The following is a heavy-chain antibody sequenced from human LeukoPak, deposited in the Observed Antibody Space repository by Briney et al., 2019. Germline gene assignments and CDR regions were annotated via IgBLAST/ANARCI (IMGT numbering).Heavy chain of an antibody. CDR3: VKGLRSSGLYGIPDL. Sequence: GGSLRLSCSASGFTFSSYAMHWVRQAPGKGLEYVSVISSNGVSTYYADSVKGRFTISRDNSKNTLYLQMSSLRAEDTAVYYCVKGLRSSGLYGIPDLWGQGTLVTVSS. J-gene: IGHJ4*02. V-gene: IGHV3-64D*09. D-gene: IGHD6-19*01. CDR1: GFTFSSYA. CDR2: ISSNGVST.